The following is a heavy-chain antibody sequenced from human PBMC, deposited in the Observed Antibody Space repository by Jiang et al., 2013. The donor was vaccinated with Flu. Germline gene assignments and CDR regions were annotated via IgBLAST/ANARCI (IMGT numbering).Heavy chain of an antibody. CDR2: ISYDGSNK. CDR3: ARGGHYYDNNGYPYLEYFQH. V-gene: IGHV3-30-3*01. D-gene: IGHD3-22*01. J-gene: IGHJ1*01. CDR1: GFDFTSYG. Sequence: VQLVESGGGVVQPGRSLRLSCAASGFDFTSYGIHWARQAPGKGLEWVAVISYDGSNKYYADSVKGRFTISRDNSKSTLYLQMNSLRAEDTGVYYCARGGHYYDNNGYPYLEYFQHWGQGTLVTVSS.